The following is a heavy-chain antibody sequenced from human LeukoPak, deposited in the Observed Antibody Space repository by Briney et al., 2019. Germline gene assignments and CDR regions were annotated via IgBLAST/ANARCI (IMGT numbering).Heavy chain of an antibody. J-gene: IGHJ4*02. D-gene: IGHD5-18*01. Sequence: SETLSLTCTVSGYSISSGYYWGWIRQPPGKGLEWIGEINHSGSTNYNPSLKSRVTISVDTSKNQFSLKLSSVTAADTAVYYCARARGYSYGYPDYWGQGTLVTVSS. CDR1: GYSISSGYY. CDR2: INHSGST. V-gene: IGHV4-38-2*02. CDR3: ARARGYSYGYPDY.